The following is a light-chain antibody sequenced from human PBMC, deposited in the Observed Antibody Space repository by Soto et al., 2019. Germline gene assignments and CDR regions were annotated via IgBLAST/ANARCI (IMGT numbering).Light chain of an antibody. Sequence: QSVLRQPPSVSAAPGQKVTISCSGSSSNIGNNYVSWYQQLPGAAPKLLIDDNDKRPSGIPDRFSGSKSGTSATLGITGLQTGDEADYFCGTWDSSLSVVVFGGGTQLTVL. J-gene: IGLJ2*01. CDR1: SSNIGNNY. CDR3: GTWDSSLSVVV. V-gene: IGLV1-51*01. CDR2: DND.